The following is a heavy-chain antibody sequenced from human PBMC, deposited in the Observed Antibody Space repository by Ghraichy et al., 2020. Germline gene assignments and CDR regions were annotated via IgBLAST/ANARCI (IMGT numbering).Heavy chain of an antibody. CDR3: ARAVSSVLRFLEWLLDGMDV. Sequence: SCAASGFTFSSYSMNWVRQAPGKGLEWVSSISSSSSYIYYADSVKGRFTISRDNARNSLYLQMNSLRAEDTAVYYCARAVSSVLRFLEWLLDGMDVWGQGTTVTVSS. CDR2: ISSSSSYI. CDR1: GFTFSSYS. J-gene: IGHJ6*02. D-gene: IGHD3-3*01. V-gene: IGHV3-21*01.